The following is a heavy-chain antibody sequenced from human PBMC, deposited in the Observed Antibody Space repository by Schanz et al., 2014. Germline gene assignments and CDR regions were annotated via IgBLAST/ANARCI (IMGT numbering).Heavy chain of an antibody. CDR3: AKGMGYCSGGTCYDYYYYGLDV. Sequence: EEQLLQSGGGLVQPGGSLRLSCAASGFTFGSYGMSWVRQGPGKGLEWVSGISGGGGTRNYADSVKGRFTVFRDNSKRTLYLEMNSLRAEDTAVLYCAKGMGYCSGGTCYDYYYYGLDVWGRGTTVTVSS. CDR2: ISGGGGTR. J-gene: IGHJ6*02. V-gene: IGHV3-23*01. D-gene: IGHD2-15*01. CDR1: GFTFGSYG.